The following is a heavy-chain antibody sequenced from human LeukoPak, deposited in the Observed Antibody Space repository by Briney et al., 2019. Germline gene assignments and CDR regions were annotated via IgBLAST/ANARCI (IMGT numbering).Heavy chain of an antibody. CDR3: ARHDQGYDAFDI. J-gene: IGHJ3*02. CDR2: MYYSGST. D-gene: IGHD2-15*01. Sequence: SETLSLTCTVSGGSLSSFYWSWIRQSPGKGLEWIGYMYYSGSTNYNPSLKSRITMSVDTSRNQFSLKLRSVTASDTAVYYCARHDQGYDAFDIWGQGTMVTVSS. V-gene: IGHV4-59*08. CDR1: GGSLSSFY.